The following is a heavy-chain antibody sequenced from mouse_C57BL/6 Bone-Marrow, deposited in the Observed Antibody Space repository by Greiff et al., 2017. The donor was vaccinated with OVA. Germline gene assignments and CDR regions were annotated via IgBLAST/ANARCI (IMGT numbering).Heavy chain of an antibody. V-gene: IGHV5-2*01. D-gene: IGHD2-5*01. Sequence: EVKLMESGGGLVQPGESLKLSCESNEYEFPSHDMSWVRKTPEKRLELVAAINSDGGSTYYPDTMERRFIISRDNTKQTLYLQMSSLRSEDTALYYYARGRVTTRAYWGQGTLVTVSA. CDR3: ARGRVTTRAY. J-gene: IGHJ3*01. CDR1: EYEFPSHD. CDR2: INSDGGST.